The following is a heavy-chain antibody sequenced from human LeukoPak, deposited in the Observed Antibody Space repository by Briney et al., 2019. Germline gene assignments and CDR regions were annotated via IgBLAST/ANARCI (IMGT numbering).Heavy chain of an antibody. V-gene: IGHV4-38-2*02. CDR2: IYHSGST. CDR3: AGQFDSSGSYFY. CDR1: GSGYSISGGFY. J-gene: IGHJ4*02. Sequence: SETLSLTCTVSGSGYSISGGFYWGWIRQPPGKGLEWIGSIYHSGSTYYNPTLKSRATISVDTSKNQFSLKLKFVTAADTAVYYCAGQFDSSGSYFYWGQGTLVTVSS. D-gene: IGHD3-22*01.